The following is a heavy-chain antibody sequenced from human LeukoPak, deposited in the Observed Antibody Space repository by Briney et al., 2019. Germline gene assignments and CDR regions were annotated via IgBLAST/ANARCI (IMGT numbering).Heavy chain of an antibody. CDR3: ARDGRPSGFYGMDV. CDR1: GYTFTNYG. Sequence: AASVKVSCKASGYTFTNYGISWVRQAPGQGLEWMGWISAYNGNTNYAQKPQGRVTMTTDTPTSTAYMELRSLRSDDTAVYYCARDGRPSGFYGMDVWGQGTTVTVSS. V-gene: IGHV1-18*01. J-gene: IGHJ6*02. D-gene: IGHD3-10*01. CDR2: ISAYNGNT.